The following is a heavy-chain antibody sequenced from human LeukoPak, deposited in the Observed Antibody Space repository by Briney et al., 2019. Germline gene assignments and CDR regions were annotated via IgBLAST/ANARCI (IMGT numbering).Heavy chain of an antibody. CDR2: INYSGRT. CDR1: GDSISNSDYY. V-gene: IGHV4-39*01. Sequence: KPSETLSLTCTVSGDSISNSDYYWGWIRQPPGKGLEWIALINYSGRTFYNPSLRSRVTISVDMSKNQFSLNLNSVTAADTAVYYCARRRKDLNWFDPWAREPWSPSPQ. J-gene: IGHJ5*02. CDR3: ARRRKDLNWFDP.